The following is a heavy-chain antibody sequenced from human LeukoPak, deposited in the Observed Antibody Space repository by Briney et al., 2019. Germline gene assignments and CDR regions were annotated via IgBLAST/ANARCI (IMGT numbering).Heavy chain of an antibody. CDR2: MNPNSGNT. D-gene: IGHD3-3*01. CDR3: ARGQSSSGYYDFWSGYYLVDY. V-gene: IGHV1-8*01. Sequence: GASVKVSCKASGYTSTSYDINWVRQATGQGLEWMGWMNPNSGNTGYAQKFQGRVTMTRNTSISTAYMELSSLRSEDTAVYYCARGQSSSGYYDFWSGYYLVDYWGQGTLVTVSS. J-gene: IGHJ4*02. CDR1: GYTSTSYD.